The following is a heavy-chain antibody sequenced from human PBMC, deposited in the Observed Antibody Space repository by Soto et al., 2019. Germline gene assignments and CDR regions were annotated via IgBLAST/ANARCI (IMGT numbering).Heavy chain of an antibody. CDR1: GYTFTSNY. V-gene: IGHV1-46*03. Sequence: GTSVKLSCKASGYTFTSNYMHWVRQAPGQGLEWMGIINPSGGSTSYAQKFQGRVTMTRDTSTSTVYMELSSLRSEDTAVYYCARGLNEVTAPFDYWGQGTLVTVSS. J-gene: IGHJ4*02. CDR3: ARGLNEVTAPFDY. CDR2: INPSGGST. D-gene: IGHD1-1*01.